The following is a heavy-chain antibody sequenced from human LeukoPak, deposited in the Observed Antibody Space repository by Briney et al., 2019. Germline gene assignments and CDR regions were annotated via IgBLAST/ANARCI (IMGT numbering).Heavy chain of an antibody. V-gene: IGHV1-8*01. Sequence: ASVKVSCKASGYTFTSYDINWVRQATGQGLEWMGWMNPNSGNTGYAQKFQGRVTMTRNTSISTAYMELSSLRSEDTAVYYCARGFAYYDFWSGYYPQCNWFDPWGQGTLVTVSS. J-gene: IGHJ5*02. CDR1: GYTFTSYD. CDR3: ARGFAYYDFWSGYYPQCNWFDP. D-gene: IGHD3-3*01. CDR2: MNPNSGNT.